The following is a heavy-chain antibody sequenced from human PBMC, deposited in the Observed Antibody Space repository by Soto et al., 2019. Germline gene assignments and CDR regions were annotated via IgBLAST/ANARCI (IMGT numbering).Heavy chain of an antibody. Sequence: QVQLQQWGAGLLKPSETLSLTCAVYGGSFSGYYWSWIRQPPGKGLEWIGEINHSGSTNYNPSLKSRVTISVATSKYQFSLKLSSVTAADTAVYYCARGGRGYSYGSYYYYDGMDVWGQGTTVTVSS. D-gene: IGHD5-18*01. J-gene: IGHJ6*02. CDR1: GGSFSGYY. V-gene: IGHV4-34*01. CDR3: ARGGRGYSYGSYYYYDGMDV. CDR2: INHSGST.